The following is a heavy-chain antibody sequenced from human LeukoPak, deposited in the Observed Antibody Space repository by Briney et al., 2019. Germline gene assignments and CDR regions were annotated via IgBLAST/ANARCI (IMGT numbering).Heavy chain of an antibody. V-gene: IGHV1-46*01. Sequence: ASVKVSCKASGYTFTSYYMRWVRQAPGQGLEWMGIINPSGGSTSYAQKFQGRVTMTRDMSTSTVYMELSSLRSEDTAVYYCARDTYYYDSSGYYLMGGFDYWGQGTLVTVSS. CDR2: INPSGGST. CDR1: GYTFTSYY. CDR3: ARDTYYYDSSGYYLMGGFDY. D-gene: IGHD3-22*01. J-gene: IGHJ4*02.